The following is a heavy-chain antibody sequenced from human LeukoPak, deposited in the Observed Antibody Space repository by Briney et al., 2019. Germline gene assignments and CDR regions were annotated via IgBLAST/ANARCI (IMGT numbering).Heavy chain of an antibody. CDR2: INSDGSST. J-gene: IGHJ4*02. Sequence: PGGSLRLSCAASGFTFSSYWMHWVRQAPGKGLVWVSRINSDGSSTSYADSVKGRFTISRDNAKNTLYLQMNSLRAEDTAVYYCARVRYCGGDCNYFDYWGQGTLVTVSS. V-gene: IGHV3-74*01. CDR3: ARVRYCGGDCNYFDY. D-gene: IGHD2-21*01. CDR1: GFTFSSYW.